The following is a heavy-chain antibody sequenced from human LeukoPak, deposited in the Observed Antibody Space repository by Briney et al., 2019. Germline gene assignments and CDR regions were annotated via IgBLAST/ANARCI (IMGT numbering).Heavy chain of an antibody. D-gene: IGHD3-22*01. CDR1: GFTFSSYW. Sequence: GGSLRLSCAASGFTFSSYWMSWVRQAPGKGLEWVANIKQDGSEKYYVDSVKGRFTISRDNAKNSLYLQMNSLRAEDTAVYYCAKDRLGSYYYDSSGYKTVGFDYWGQGTLVTVSS. CDR2: IKQDGSEK. CDR3: AKDRLGSYYYDSSGYKTVGFDY. J-gene: IGHJ4*02. V-gene: IGHV3-7*03.